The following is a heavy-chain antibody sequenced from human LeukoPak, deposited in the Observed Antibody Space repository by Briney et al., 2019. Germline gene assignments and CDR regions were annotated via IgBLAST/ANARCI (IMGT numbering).Heavy chain of an antibody. V-gene: IGHV1-2*02. D-gene: IGHD3-22*01. CDR2: INPNSGGT. CDR1: GYTFTSHY. J-gene: IGHJ4*02. CDR3: AREWGNGGTTMTQGY. Sequence: ASVKVSCKASGYTFTSHYMHWVRQAPGQGLEWMGWINPNSGGTNYAQKFQGRVTMTRDTSISTAYMELSRLRSDDTAVYYCAREWGNGGTTMTQGYWGQGTLVTVSS.